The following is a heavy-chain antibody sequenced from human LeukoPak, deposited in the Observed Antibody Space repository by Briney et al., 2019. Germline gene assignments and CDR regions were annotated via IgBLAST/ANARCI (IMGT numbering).Heavy chain of an antibody. V-gene: IGHV4-59*01. Sequence: SETLSLTCTVSGVSISSYYWSWIRQPPGKGLEWMGYISYSGSTNYNPSLKSRVTISIDTSKNQFSLKLSSVTAADTAVYYCAKQGSGWTPWLDWGQGTLVTVSS. CDR1: GVSISSYY. CDR3: AKQGSGWTPWLD. D-gene: IGHD6-19*01. J-gene: IGHJ4*02. CDR2: ISYSGST.